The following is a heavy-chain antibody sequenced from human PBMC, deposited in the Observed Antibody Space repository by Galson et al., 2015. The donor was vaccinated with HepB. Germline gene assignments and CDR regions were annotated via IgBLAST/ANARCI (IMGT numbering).Heavy chain of an antibody. CDR3: ARGYYDFWTDERHTTDV. D-gene: IGHD3-3*01. Sequence: SLRLSCAASGFSLSRYVIYWVRQAPGKGLEWVAVISSDGRNKYYADSVEGRFSISRDNSGNTLFLQMNSLRAEDTAVYYCARGYYDFWTDERHTTDVWGQGTTVTVSS. V-gene: IGHV3-30*03. J-gene: IGHJ6*02. CDR1: GFSLSRYV. CDR2: ISSDGRNK.